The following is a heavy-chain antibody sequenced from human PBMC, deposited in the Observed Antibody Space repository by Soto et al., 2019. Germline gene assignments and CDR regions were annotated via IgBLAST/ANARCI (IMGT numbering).Heavy chain of an antibody. J-gene: IGHJ4*02. CDR2: IYPSDSDT. CDR3: VRREGEQLLRPIENYRDF. D-gene: IGHD1-1*01. V-gene: IGHV5-51*01. Sequence: GESLKISCQAAGYTFTNFWIGWVRQMPGKGLEWMAIIYPSDSDTKYSPSLQGQVTISDDRPLSTVSLQWNSLRASDTAIYYWVRREGEQLLRPIENYRDFWGQGTLVTVSS. CDR1: GYTFTNFW.